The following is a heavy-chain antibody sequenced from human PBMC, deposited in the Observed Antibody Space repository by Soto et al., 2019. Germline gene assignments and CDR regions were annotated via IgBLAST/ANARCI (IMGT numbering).Heavy chain of an antibody. V-gene: IGHV2-5*01. Sequence: QITLKESGPTLVKPTQTLTLTCIFSGFSLRTSGVGVGWIRQPPGKALEWLGFIYWNDDKRYSPSLKSRLTITKDTSKNQVVLTMTNMDPVDTATYYCAKSGSSGWYVWFDPWGQGTLVTVSS. D-gene: IGHD6-19*01. CDR2: IYWNDDK. J-gene: IGHJ5*02. CDR3: AKSGSSGWYVWFDP. CDR1: GFSLRTSGVG.